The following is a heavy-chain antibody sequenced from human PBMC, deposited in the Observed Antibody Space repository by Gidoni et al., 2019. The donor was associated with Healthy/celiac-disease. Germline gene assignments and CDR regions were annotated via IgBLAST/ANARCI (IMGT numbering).Heavy chain of an antibody. V-gene: IGHV3-48*04. CDR1: GFTFSSYS. Sequence: EVQLVESGGGLVQPGGSLRLSCAASGFTFSSYSMNWVRQAPGKGLEWVSYISSSSSTIYYADSVKGRFTISRDNAKNSLYLQMNSLRAEDTAVYYCAREPHHCSSTSCYIPYYYGMDVWGQGTTVTVSS. D-gene: IGHD2-2*02. CDR3: AREPHHCSSTSCYIPYYYGMDV. J-gene: IGHJ6*02. CDR2: ISSSSSTI.